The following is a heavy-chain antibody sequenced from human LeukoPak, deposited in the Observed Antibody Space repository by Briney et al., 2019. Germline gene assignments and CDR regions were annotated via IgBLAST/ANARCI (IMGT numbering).Heavy chain of an antibody. D-gene: IGHD4/OR15-4a*01. CDR1: GFTFINYY. J-gene: IGHJ4*02. V-gene: IGHV1-46*01. Sequence: ASVKVSFKASGFTFINYYMHWVRQAPGQGLEWLGIVNLSGGSTHYPQKFQDRVTMTRDTSTSTVYMELSSLRSEDTAVYYCARDLDYGEKSEDYWGQGTLVTVSS. CDR2: VNLSGGST. CDR3: ARDLDYGEKSEDY.